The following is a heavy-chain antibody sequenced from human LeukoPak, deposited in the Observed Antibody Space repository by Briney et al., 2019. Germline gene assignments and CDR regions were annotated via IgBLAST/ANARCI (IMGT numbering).Heavy chain of an antibody. D-gene: IGHD2-21*01. Sequence: ASVKVSCKISGYTFTTYSINWVRQAPGQGLEWMGWINTNTGNPTYAQAFTGRFVFSVDTSVSTAYLQINSLQVEDTAVYYCARGCGPSSPWGQGTLVSVSS. CDR3: ARGCGPSSP. CDR2: INTNTGNP. CDR1: GYTFTTYS. J-gene: IGHJ5*02. V-gene: IGHV7-4-1*02.